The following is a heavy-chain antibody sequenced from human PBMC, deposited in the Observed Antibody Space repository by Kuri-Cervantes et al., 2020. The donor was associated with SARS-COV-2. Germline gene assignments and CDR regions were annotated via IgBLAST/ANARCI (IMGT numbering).Heavy chain of an antibody. J-gene: IGHJ3*02. CDR3: ARQSVTIFGVVTTGDAFDI. V-gene: IGHV4-39*01. D-gene: IGHD3-3*01. Sequence: SETLSLTCTVSGVSISSSSYYWGWIRQPPGKGLEWIGSIYYSGSTYYNPSLKSRVTISVDTSKNQFSLKLSSVTAADTAVYYCARQSVTIFGVVTTGDAFDIWGQGTMVTVSS. CDR2: IYYSGST. CDR1: GVSISSSSYY.